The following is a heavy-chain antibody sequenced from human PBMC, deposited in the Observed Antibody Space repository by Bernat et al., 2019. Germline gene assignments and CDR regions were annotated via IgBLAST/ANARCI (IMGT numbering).Heavy chain of an antibody. V-gene: IGHV3-15*01. J-gene: IGHJ4*02. D-gene: IGHD3-16*01. CDR3: AADIPTPLARIDF. CDR2: IKSKRDGATT. CDR1: GFTFIDAW. Sequence: EVQLVESGGGLVQPGGSLTLSCAASGFTFIDAWMSWVRRAPGKGLEWVARIKSKRDGATTEFAAPVKGRFTISRDESRNRVFLQMNSLKTEDTALYSWAADIPTPLARIDFWGQGTVVTVS.